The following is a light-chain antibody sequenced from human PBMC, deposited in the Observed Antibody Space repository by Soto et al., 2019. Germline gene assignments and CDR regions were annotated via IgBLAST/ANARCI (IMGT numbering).Light chain of an antibody. CDR1: QSVSSN. CDR2: GAS. CDR3: QQYNNWPIT. J-gene: IGKJ5*01. Sequence: IVMTQSPATLSVSPGERATLSCRASQSVSSNLAWYQQKPGQAPRLLIYGASTRATGIPARFSGSGSGTEFTLTISSLQSEDLAVYYCQQYNNWPITFGQGTRLEIK. V-gene: IGKV3-15*01.